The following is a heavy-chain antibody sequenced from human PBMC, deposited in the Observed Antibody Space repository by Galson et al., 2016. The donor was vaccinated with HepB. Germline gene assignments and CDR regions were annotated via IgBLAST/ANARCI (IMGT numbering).Heavy chain of an antibody. CDR1: GDSVSSDSAG. V-gene: IGHV6-1*01. D-gene: IGHD3-22*01. CDR2: TYYRSGWYH. CDR3: ARDPDYSDSSGFLPHFDY. Sequence: CAISGDSVSSDSAGWNWIRQSPERGLEWLGRTYYRSGWYHDHATSLGGRLMLYGDTSKNQFSLQLTSVTDEDTAVYYCARDPDYSDSSGFLPHFDYWGHGTLVTVSS. J-gene: IGHJ4*01.